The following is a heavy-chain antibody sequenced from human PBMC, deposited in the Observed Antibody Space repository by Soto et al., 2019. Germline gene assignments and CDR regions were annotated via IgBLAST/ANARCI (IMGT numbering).Heavy chain of an antibody. J-gene: IGHJ3*02. D-gene: IGHD3-22*01. CDR1: GYTFTSYG. V-gene: IGHV1-18*01. CDR2: ISAYNGNT. CDR3: ARELRYYYDSSGEDAFDI. Sequence: ASVRVACKASGYTFTSYGMSWVRQAPGQGLEWMGWISAYNGNTNYAQKLQGRVTMTTDTSTSTAYMELRSLRSDDTAVYYCARELRYYYDSSGEDAFDIWGQGTMVTVSS.